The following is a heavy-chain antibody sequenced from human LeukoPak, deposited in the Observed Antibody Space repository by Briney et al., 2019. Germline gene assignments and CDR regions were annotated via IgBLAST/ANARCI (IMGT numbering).Heavy chain of an antibody. CDR1: GGTFSSYA. D-gene: IGHD5-12*01. CDR3: ARGGAGFDY. Sequence: ASVKVSCKASGGTFSSYAISWVRQGPGQGLEWMGGIIPIFGTANYAQKFQGRVTMTRNTSISTAYMELSSLRSEDTAVYYCARGGAGFDYWGQGTLVTVSS. V-gene: IGHV1-69*05. CDR2: IIPIFGTA. J-gene: IGHJ4*02.